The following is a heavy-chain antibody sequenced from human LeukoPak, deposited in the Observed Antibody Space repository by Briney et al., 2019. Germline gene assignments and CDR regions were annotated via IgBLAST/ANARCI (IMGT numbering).Heavy chain of an antibody. J-gene: IGHJ4*02. CDR1: GMSFNDYY. CDR2: INHSGST. V-gene: IGHV4-34*01. CDR3: ARGGELERLGY. Sequence: PSETLSPTCAVYGMSFNDYYWSWIRQPPGKGLEWIGQINHSGSTKYNPSLKSRVTISVEPSKNQFSLNLISLTAADTAVYYCARGGELERLGYWGQGTLVTVSS. D-gene: IGHD1-1*01.